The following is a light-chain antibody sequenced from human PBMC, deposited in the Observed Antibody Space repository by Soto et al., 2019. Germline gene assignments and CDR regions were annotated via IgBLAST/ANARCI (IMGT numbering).Light chain of an antibody. V-gene: IGKV3-15*01. Sequence: EMVMTQSPATLSVSLGERATLSCRASQSVSTKLVWYQQKPGQAPRLLIYGASTRATGIPARFSGSGSGTEFTITISRLQSEDSAVYYCQQHDQGWTFGQGTKVEIK. CDR1: QSVSTK. CDR2: GAS. J-gene: IGKJ1*01. CDR3: QQHDQGWT.